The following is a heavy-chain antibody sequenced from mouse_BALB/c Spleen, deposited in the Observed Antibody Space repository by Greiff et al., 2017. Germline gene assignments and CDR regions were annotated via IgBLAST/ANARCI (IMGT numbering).Heavy chain of an antibody. J-gene: IGHJ4*01. D-gene: IGHD2-1*01. V-gene: IGHV2-9*02. Sequence: VKLVESGPGLVAPSQSLSITCTVSGFSLTSYGVHWVRQPPGKGLEWLGVIWAGGSTNYNSALMSRLSISKDNSKSQVFLKMNSLQTDDTAMYYCARDYYGNEDAMDYWGQGTSVTVSS. CDR3: ARDYYGNEDAMDY. CDR1: GFSLTSYG. CDR2: IWAGGST.